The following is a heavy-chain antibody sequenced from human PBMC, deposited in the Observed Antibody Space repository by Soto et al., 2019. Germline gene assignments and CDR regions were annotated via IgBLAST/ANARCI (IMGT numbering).Heavy chain of an antibody. J-gene: IGHJ6*03. CDR3: ASGGGEGLFYYYYMDV. CDR1: GGSISSGGYS. CDR2: IYHSGST. V-gene: IGHV4-30-2*02. D-gene: IGHD6-25*01. Sequence: PSETLSLTCAVSGGSISSGGYSWSWIRQPPGKGLEWIGYIYHSGSTYYNPSLKSRVTISVDRSKNQFSLKLSSVTATDTAVYYCASGGGEGLFYYYYMDVWGKGTTVTVSS.